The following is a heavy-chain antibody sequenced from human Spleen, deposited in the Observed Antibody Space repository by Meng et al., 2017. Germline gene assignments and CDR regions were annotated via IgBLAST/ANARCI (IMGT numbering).Heavy chain of an antibody. CDR2: INHSGST. CDR3: ARGPTTMAHDFDY. D-gene: IGHD4-11*01. Sequence: QGQLHQWGPGLLKPSETLSLTCVVSGGSFSYYYWSWIRQPPGKGLELIGEINHSGSTNYNPSLESRATISVDTSQNNLSLKLSSVTAADSAVYYCARGPTTMAHDFDYWGQGTLVTASS. V-gene: IGHV4-34*01. CDR1: GGSFSYYY. J-gene: IGHJ4*02.